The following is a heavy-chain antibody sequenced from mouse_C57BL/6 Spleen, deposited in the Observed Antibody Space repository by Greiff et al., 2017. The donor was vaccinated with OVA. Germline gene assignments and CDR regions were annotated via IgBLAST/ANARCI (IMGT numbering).Heavy chain of an antibody. CDR3: ARRYYGSSYDYAMEY. J-gene: IGHJ4*01. CDR1: GFTFSDYG. CDR2: ISSGSSTI. Sequence: EVNVVESGGGLVKPGGSLKLSCAASGFTFSDYGMHWVRQAPEKGLEWVAYISSGSSTIYYADTVKGRFTISRDNAKNTLFLQMTSLRSEDTAMYYCARRYYGSSYDYAMEYWGKGTSVTVSS. V-gene: IGHV5-17*01. D-gene: IGHD1-1*01.